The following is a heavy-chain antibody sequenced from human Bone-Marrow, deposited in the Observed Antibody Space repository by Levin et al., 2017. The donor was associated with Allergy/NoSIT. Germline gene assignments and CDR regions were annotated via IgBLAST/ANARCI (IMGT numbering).Heavy chain of an antibody. CDR3: ARDIAARRLDY. V-gene: IGHV3-33*01. J-gene: IGHJ4*02. CDR2: IWYDGSDD. CDR1: RFTFRNHG. Sequence: PGGSLRLSCAASRFTFRNHGMHWVRQAPGKGLEWVAVIWYDGSDDYYADSVKGRFTISRDNSKNMLYLQMTSLRTEDTGVYYCARDIAARRLDYWGQGTLVIVSS. D-gene: IGHD6-6*01.